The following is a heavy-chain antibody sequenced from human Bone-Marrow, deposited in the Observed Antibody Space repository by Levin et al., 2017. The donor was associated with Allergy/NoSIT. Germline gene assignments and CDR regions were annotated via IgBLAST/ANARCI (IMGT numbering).Heavy chain of an antibody. J-gene: IGHJ5*02. V-gene: IGHV1-8*01. Sequence: GESLKISCKASGYTFTNYDINWVRQATGHGFEWMGWINPSGNTGYSQTFQGRVTLTRDTSISTAYMELSSLTSEDAAVYYCVRGRDYHDTSGYYFWNWFDRWGQGTLVTVSS. CDR1: GYTFTNYD. CDR3: VRGRDYHDTSGYYFWNWFDR. CDR2: INPSGNT. D-gene: IGHD3-22*01.